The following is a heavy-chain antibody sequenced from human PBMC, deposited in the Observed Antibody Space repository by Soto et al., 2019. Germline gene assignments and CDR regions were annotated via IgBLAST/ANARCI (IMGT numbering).Heavy chain of an antibody. CDR1: GFNFNNHV. J-gene: IGHJ4*02. CDR3: AKTVGATKLEDH. D-gene: IGHD1-26*01. CDR2: ISNSDDVG. V-gene: IGHV3-23*01. Sequence: GGSLRLPCSGSGFNFNNHVINWVRQAPGKGLEWVASISNSDDVGFYADSVRGRFSVTRDRSTNTLHLQMDYVQVEDTGIYYCAKTVGATKLEDHWGQGTLVTVSS.